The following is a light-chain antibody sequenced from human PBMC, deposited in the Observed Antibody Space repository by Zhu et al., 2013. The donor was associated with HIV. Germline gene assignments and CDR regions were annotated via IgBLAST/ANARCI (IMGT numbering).Light chain of an antibody. CDR3: QQYGSSPLT. Sequence: DIQMTQSPSTLSASVGDRVTITCRASQSISNWLAWYQQKPGKAPKTLIYDASSLESGVPSGFNGSGSGTDFTLTISRLEPEDFAVYFCQQYGSSPLTFGGGTTVEI. CDR1: QSISNW. V-gene: IGKV1-5*01. CDR2: DAS. J-gene: IGKJ4*01.